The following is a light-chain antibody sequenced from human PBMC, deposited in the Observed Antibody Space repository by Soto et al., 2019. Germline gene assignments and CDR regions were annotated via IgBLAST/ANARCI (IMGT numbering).Light chain of an antibody. CDR3: QQLQRTPFT. J-gene: IGKJ3*01. CDR2: GAS. Sequence: QLTQSPSSLSASVGDRVTITCRASQDVSRYLAWYQQKAGKAPKLLIYGASKLQSGVPSRFSGFGSGTEFTLTISSLQPEDFATYHCQQLQRTPFTFGPGTTGDV. V-gene: IGKV1-9*01. CDR1: QDVSRY.